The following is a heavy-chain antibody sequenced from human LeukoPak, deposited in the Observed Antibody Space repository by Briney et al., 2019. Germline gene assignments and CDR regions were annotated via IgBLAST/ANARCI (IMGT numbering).Heavy chain of an antibody. D-gene: IGHD2-2*01. CDR3: ARVVPAAILSADNWFDP. J-gene: IGHJ5*02. V-gene: IGHV1-2*02. Sequence: ASVKVSCKASGYTFTGYYMHWVRQAPGQGLEWRGWINPNSGGTNYAQKFQGRVTMTRDTSISTAYVELSRLRSDDTAVYYCARVVPAAILSADNWFDPWGQGTLVTVSS. CDR1: GYTFTGYY. CDR2: INPNSGGT.